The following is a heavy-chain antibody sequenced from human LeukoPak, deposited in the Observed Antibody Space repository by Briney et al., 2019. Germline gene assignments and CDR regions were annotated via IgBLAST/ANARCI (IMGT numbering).Heavy chain of an antibody. CDR2: IYYSGST. Sequence: PSETLSLTCTVSGGSISSSSYYGGWIRQPPGKGLEWIGRIYYSGSTYYNPSLKSRVTISVDTSKNQFSLKLSSVTAADTAVYYCARLDDSSGYSDYWGQGTLVTVSS. CDR3: ARLDDSSGYSDY. D-gene: IGHD3-22*01. CDR1: GGSISSSSYY. J-gene: IGHJ4*02. V-gene: IGHV4-39*01.